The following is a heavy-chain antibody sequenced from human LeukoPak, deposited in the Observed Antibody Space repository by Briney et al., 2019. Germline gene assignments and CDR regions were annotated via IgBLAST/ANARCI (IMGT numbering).Heavy chain of an antibody. J-gene: IGHJ6*02. Sequence: SETLSLTCAVYGGSFSSYYWSWIRQPPGKGLEWIGYIYYSGSTNYNPSLKSRVTITVDTSKNQFSLKLSSVTAADTAVYYCARGDYPGGYYYYGMDVWGQGTTVTVSS. CDR1: GGSFSSYY. CDR3: ARGDYPGGYYYYGMDV. V-gene: IGHV4-59*01. D-gene: IGHD4-17*01. CDR2: IYYSGST.